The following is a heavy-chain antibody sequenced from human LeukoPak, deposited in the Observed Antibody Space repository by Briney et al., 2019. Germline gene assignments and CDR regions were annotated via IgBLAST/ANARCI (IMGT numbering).Heavy chain of an antibody. CDR1: GIIFSNYW. Sequence: GGSLRLSCVASGIIFSNYWMHWVRQAPGKGLVWVSRVNTDGSITHYADSVKGRFTISRDNAKNTLYLQMNSLRAEDTAVYYCASPFRGADYWGQGTLVIVPS. V-gene: IGHV3-74*01. J-gene: IGHJ4*02. CDR2: VNTDGSIT. D-gene: IGHD1-26*01. CDR3: ASPFRGADY.